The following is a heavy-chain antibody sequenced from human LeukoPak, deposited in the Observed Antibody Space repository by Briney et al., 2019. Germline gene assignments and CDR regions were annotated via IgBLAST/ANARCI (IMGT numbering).Heavy chain of an antibody. CDR2: IRYDGSNT. CDR3: ARDHCGSYFVCWFDP. CDR1: GFTFSSYG. D-gene: IGHD1-26*01. Sequence: PGGSLRLSCAASGFTFSSYGMHWVRQAPGKGLEWVSFIRYDGSNTFYADSVQGRFTISRDNSKNSLYLQMNSLRAEDTAVYYCARDHCGSYFVCWFDPWGQGTLVTVSS. V-gene: IGHV3-30*02. J-gene: IGHJ5*02.